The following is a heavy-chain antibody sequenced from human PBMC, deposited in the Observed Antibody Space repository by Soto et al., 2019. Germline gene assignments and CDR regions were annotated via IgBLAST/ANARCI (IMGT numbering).Heavy chain of an antibody. V-gene: IGHV3-7*01. CDR1: GFTFSSYW. CDR2: IKQDGSEE. J-gene: IGHJ6*02. D-gene: IGHD6-13*01. Sequence: EVQLVESGGGLVQPGGSLRLSCVDSGFTFSSYWMSWVRQARVKGLEWVGNIKQDGSEENYVDSVKGRFTISRDNAKNSMYLQMNSRRAEDTAVYCCARIAASGRGWDVWGQGTTVVVS. CDR3: ARIAASGRGWDV.